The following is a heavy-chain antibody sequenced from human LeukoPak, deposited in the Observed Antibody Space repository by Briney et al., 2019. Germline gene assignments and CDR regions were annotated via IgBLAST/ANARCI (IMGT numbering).Heavy chain of an antibody. CDR3: ARYHIVVVPAAILPWFDP. CDR1: GFTFSSYW. D-gene: IGHD2-2*02. Sequence: GGSLRLSCAASGFTFSSYWMSWVRQAPGKGLEWVANIKQDGSEKYYVDSVKGRFTISRDNAKNSLYLRMNSLRAEDTAVYYCARYHIVVVPAAILPWFDPWGQGTLVTVSS. J-gene: IGHJ5*02. CDR2: IKQDGSEK. V-gene: IGHV3-7*01.